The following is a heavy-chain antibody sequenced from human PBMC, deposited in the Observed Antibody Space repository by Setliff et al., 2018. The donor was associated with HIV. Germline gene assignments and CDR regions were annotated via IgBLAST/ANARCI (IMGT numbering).Heavy chain of an antibody. V-gene: IGHV1-69*10. CDR3: ARAQYQLLEPPTYNWFDP. Sequence: ASVKVSCKASGDTYSSYAISWVRQAPGQGLEWMGGIIPILGIANYAQKFQDRVTITADKSTDTAYMELSSLRSEDTAVYYCARAQYQLLEPPTYNWFDPWGQGTLVTVSS. J-gene: IGHJ5*02. CDR1: GDTYSSYA. D-gene: IGHD2-2*01. CDR2: IIPILGIA.